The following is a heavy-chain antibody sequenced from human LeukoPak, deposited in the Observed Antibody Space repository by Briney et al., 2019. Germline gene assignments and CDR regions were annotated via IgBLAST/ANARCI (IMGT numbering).Heavy chain of an antibody. CDR2: INAGNGNT. D-gene: IGHD4-11*01. J-gene: IGHJ4*02. V-gene: IGHV1-3*01. Sequence: GASVKVSCKASGYTFTSYAMHWVRQAPGQRLEWMGWINAGNGNTKYSQKFQGRVTITADESTSTAYMELSSLRSEDTAVYYCASTVPQYSNYDDYWGQGTLVTVSS. CDR3: ASTVPQYSNYDDY. CDR1: GYTFTSYA.